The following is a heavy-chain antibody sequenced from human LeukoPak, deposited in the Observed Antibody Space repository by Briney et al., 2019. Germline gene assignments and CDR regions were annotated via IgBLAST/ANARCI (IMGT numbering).Heavy chain of an antibody. V-gene: IGHV3-9*01. J-gene: IGHJ3*02. CDR2: ISWNSGSI. CDR1: GFTFDDYA. Sequence: HPGGSLRLSCAASGFTFDDYAMHWVRQAPGKGLEWVSGISWNSGSIGYADSVKGRFTISRDNAKNSLYLQMNSLRAEDTALYYWAKEGYGSGSYYNQDAFDIWGQGTMVTVSS. CDR3: AKEGYGSGSYYNQDAFDI. D-gene: IGHD3-10*01.